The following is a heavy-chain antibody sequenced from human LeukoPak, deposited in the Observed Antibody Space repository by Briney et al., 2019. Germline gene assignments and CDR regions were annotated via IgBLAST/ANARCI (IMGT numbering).Heavy chain of an antibody. CDR1: GFTFSTHA. V-gene: IGHV3-23*01. Sequence: GGSLRLSCAASGFTFSTHAMVWVRQAPGKGPEWVSCITGSGSGTYYTDSVKGRFTISRENSNDTLYLQMNSLRAEDTAVYYCVKGRDYNDASAYYIGDFWGQGTLVTVSS. CDR2: ITGSGSGT. CDR3: VKGRDYNDASAYYIGDF. D-gene: IGHD3-22*01. J-gene: IGHJ4*02.